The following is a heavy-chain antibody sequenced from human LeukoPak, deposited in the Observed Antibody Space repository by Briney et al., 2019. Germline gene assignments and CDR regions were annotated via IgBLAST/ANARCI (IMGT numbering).Heavy chain of an antibody. V-gene: IGHV3-64*01. Sequence: PGGSLRLSCAASGFTFSSYAMHWVRQAPGKGLEYVSAISSNWGSTYYANCVKGRFTISRDNSKITLYLQMGSLRAEDTAVYYCASGVASYYDSSDYTFDYWGRETLVTVSS. CDR3: ASGVASYYDSSDYTFDY. D-gene: IGHD3-22*01. J-gene: IGHJ4*02. CDR1: GFTFSSYA. CDR2: ISSNWGST.